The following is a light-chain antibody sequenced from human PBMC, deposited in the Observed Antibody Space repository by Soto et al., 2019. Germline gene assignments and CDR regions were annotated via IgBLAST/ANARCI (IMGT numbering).Light chain of an antibody. CDR1: SSNIGAGYD. Sequence: QPVLTQPPSVSGAPGQRVTISYTGSSSNIGAGYDVHWYQQLPGTAPKLLIYGNSNRPSGVPDRFSGSKSGTSASLAITGLQAEDEADYYCQSYASSLSALFGGGTKVTVL. V-gene: IGLV1-40*01. CDR2: GNS. CDR3: QSYASSLSAL. J-gene: IGLJ3*02.